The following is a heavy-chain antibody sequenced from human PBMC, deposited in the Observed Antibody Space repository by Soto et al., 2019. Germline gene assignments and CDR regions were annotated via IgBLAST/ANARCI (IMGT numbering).Heavy chain of an antibody. CDR1: GGSISSYY. Sequence: SETLSLTCTVSGGSISSYYWSWIRQPPGKGLEWIGYIYYSGSTNYNPSLKSRVTISVDTSKNQFSLKLSSVTAADTAVYYCARERWGYCSSTSCYSDYYYYGMDVWGQGTTVTVSS. J-gene: IGHJ6*02. D-gene: IGHD2-2*01. V-gene: IGHV4-59*01. CDR2: IYYSGST. CDR3: ARERWGYCSSTSCYSDYYYYGMDV.